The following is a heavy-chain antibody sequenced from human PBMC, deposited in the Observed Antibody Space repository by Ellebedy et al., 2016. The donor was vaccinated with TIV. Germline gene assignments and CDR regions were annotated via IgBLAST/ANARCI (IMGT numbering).Heavy chain of an antibody. CDR1: RFTVSSNF. J-gene: IGHJ5*02. Sequence: GESLKISCEGFRFTVSSNFMTWVRQAPGKGLEWVSGIDSGGKTFYADSVKGRFTISRDNSKNTVFLQVNSLRPEDTAVYYCAAWLRFGDLVPFDPWGQGTLVTVSS. CDR3: AAWLRFGDLVPFDP. V-gene: IGHV3-66*01. CDR2: IDSGGKT. D-gene: IGHD3-10*01.